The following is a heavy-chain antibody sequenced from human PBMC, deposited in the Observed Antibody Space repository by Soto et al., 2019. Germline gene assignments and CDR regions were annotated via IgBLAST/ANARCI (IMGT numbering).Heavy chain of an antibody. J-gene: IGHJ5*02. CDR1: GGSFSGYS. CDR2: INHSGTT. D-gene: IGHD6-13*01. CDR3: ARREAAADYNWFDP. Sequence: QVQLQQWGAGLLKPSETLSLTCAVYGGSFSGYSWSWIRQPPGQGLEWIGEINHSGTTTYNPSLKRRGTIGVDTSKNQCCRKLSAATAADTAVDYGARREAAADYNWFDPSGQGTLVTVSS. V-gene: IGHV4-34*01.